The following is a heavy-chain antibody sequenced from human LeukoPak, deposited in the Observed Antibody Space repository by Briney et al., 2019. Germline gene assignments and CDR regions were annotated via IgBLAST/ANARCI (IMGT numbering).Heavy chain of an antibody. Sequence: GGSLRLSCAASGFTFDDYAMHWVREAPGKGLEGVSGISWNSGSIGYADSVKGRFTISRDNAKNSLYLQMNSMRAEDTALYYCTKLPAYYGSGSPHGWGQGPLVTVSS. D-gene: IGHD3-10*01. CDR1: GFTFDDYA. CDR3: TKLPAYYGSGSPHG. V-gene: IGHV3-9*01. CDR2: ISWNSGSI. J-gene: IGHJ1*01.